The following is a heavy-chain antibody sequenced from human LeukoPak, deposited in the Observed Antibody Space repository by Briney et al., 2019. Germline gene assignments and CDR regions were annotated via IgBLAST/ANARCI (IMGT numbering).Heavy chain of an antibody. D-gene: IGHD2-2*01. CDR2: IYYSGST. CDR1: GGSISSSSYY. V-gene: IGHV4-39*07. J-gene: IGHJ5*02. CDR3: ARGRAPAAPMKFDP. Sequence: SETLSLTCTVSGGSISSSSYYWGWIRQPPGKGLEWIGSIYYSGSTYYNPSLKSRVTISVDTSKNQFSLKLSSVTAADTAVYYCARGRAPAAPMKFDPWGQGTLVTVSS.